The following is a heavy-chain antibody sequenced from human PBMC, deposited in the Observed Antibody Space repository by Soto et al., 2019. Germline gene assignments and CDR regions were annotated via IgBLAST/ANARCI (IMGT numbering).Heavy chain of an antibody. J-gene: IGHJ4*02. CDR1: GFTFSSYA. CDR2: ISGSGGST. D-gene: IGHD6-13*01. CDR3: AKENGYSSSWFEFDY. Sequence: EVQLLESGGGLVQPGGSLRLSCAASGFTFSSYAMSWVRQAPGKGLEWVSAISGSGGSTYYADSVKGRFTISRDNPKNSLYLQMNRLRAEDTAVYYCAKENGYSSSWFEFDYWGQGTLVTVSS. V-gene: IGHV3-23*01.